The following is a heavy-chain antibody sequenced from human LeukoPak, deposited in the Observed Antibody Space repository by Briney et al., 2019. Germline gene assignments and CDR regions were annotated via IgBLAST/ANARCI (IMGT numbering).Heavy chain of an antibody. Sequence: PGGSLRLSCAASGFTFSSYWMTWVRQAPGKGLEWVATIKQDGNVTYYLDSVNGRFTTSRDNAKNSLYLQMNSLRAEDTAVYFCARYRGGGDYDFWGQGTLVTVSS. D-gene: IGHD4-17*01. CDR2: IKQDGNVT. V-gene: IGHV3-7*04. J-gene: IGHJ4*02. CDR3: ARYRGGGDYDF. CDR1: GFTFSSYW.